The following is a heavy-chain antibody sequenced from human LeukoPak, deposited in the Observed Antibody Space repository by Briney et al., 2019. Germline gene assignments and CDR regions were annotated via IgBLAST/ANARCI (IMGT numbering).Heavy chain of an antibody. CDR3: ARGPHIVVVPAAIPGGFDY. CDR1: GYTFTSYG. CDR2: ISAYNGNT. V-gene: IGHV1-18*01. D-gene: IGHD2-2*01. Sequence: GASVKVSCKASGYTFTSYGISWVRQAPGQGLEWMGWISAYNGNTNYAQKLQGRVTMTTDTSTSTAYMELRSLRSDDTAVYYCARGPHIVVVPAAIPGGFDYWGQGTLVTVSS. J-gene: IGHJ4*02.